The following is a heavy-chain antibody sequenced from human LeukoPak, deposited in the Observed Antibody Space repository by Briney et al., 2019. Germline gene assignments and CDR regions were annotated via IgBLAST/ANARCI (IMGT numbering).Heavy chain of an antibody. CDR3: AKDLVGATPYNWFDP. CDR1: GFTFSSYG. D-gene: IGHD1-26*01. Sequence: GGSLRLSCAASGFTFSSYGMSWVRQAPGKGLEWVSAISGSGGSTYYADSVKGRFTISRDNSKNTLYLQMNSLRAEDTAVYYCAKDLVGATPYNWFDPWGQGTLVTVSS. CDR2: ISGSGGST. J-gene: IGHJ5*02. V-gene: IGHV3-23*01.